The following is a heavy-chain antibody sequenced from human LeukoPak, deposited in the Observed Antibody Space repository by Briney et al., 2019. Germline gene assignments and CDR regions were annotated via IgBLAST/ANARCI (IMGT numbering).Heavy chain of an antibody. D-gene: IGHD4-17*01. CDR1: GYSISSGYY. J-gene: IGHJ5*02. Sequence: PETLSLTCAVSGYSISSGYYWGGIRQPPGKGLEWIGRIYHSVSTYYNPSLKRPVTISVDTSANQFSRKLSSVTAAHTALYYCERTYGDYSYDCFDPWGEGTLVTVSS. CDR2: IYHSVST. V-gene: IGHV4-38-2*01. CDR3: ERTYGDYSYDCFDP.